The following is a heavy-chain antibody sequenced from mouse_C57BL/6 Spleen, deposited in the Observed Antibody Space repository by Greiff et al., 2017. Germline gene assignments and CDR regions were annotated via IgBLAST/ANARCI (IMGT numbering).Heavy chain of an antibody. CDR3: ARKEDDYDGY. Sequence: VQLQQSGPELVKPGASVKISCKASGYTFTDYYMNWVKQSHGKSLEWIGDINPNNGGTSYNQKFKGKATLTVDKSSSTAYMELRSLTSEDSAVYYCARKEDDYDGYWGKGTTLTVSS. D-gene: IGHD2-4*01. J-gene: IGHJ2*01. CDR1: GYTFTDYY. V-gene: IGHV1-26*01. CDR2: INPNNGGT.